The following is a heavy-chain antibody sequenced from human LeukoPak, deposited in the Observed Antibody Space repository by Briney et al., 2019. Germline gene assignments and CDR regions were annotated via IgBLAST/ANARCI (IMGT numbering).Heavy chain of an antibody. CDR2: VSYDGSNK. D-gene: IGHD3-16*01. CDR3: AKDRRMMSSYYGMDV. J-gene: IGHJ6*02. Sequence: GGSLRLSCAATGFTFWSYGMHWVRQAPGKGLEWVAVVSYDGSNKNYADSVKGRFTVSRDNSKNTLYLQLNSLRVEDTAVYYFAKDRRMMSSYYGMDVWGQGTTVTVSS. CDR1: GFTFWSYG. V-gene: IGHV3-30*18.